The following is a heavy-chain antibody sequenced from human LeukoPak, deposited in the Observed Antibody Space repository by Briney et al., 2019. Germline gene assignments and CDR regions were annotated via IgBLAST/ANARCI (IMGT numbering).Heavy chain of an antibody. V-gene: IGHV3-33*01. J-gene: IGHJ4*02. D-gene: IGHD6-13*01. CDR2: IWYDGSNK. CDR1: GFTFSSYG. CDR3: AREAAAGLYYFGY. Sequence: GGSLRLSCAASGFTFSSYGMHWVRQAPGKGLEWVAVIWYDGSNKYYADSVKGRFTISRDNSKNTLYLQMNSLRAEDTAVYYCAREAAAGLYYFGYWGQGTLVTVSS.